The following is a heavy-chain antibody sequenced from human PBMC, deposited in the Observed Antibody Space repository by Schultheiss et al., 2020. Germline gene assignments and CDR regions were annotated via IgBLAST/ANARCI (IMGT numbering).Heavy chain of an antibody. Sequence: GGSLRLSCAASGFTFSSYGMHWVRQAPGKGLEWVAVISYDGSNKYYADSVKGRFTISRDNSKNTLYLQMNSLRAEDTAVYYCAREYSSRTSDAFDIWGQGTLVTVSS. J-gene: IGHJ4*02. CDR2: ISYDGSNK. CDR1: GFTFSSYG. D-gene: IGHD6-13*01. V-gene: IGHV3-33*05. CDR3: AREYSSRTSDAFDI.